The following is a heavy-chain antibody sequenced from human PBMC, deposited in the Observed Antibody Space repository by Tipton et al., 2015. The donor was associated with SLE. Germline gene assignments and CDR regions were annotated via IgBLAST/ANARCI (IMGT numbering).Heavy chain of an antibody. D-gene: IGHD1-26*01. J-gene: IGHJ6*03. Sequence: TLSLTCTVSGGSISSFYWSWIRQPAGKGLEWIGRIYTSGSTNYNPSLKSRVTMSVDTSKNQFSLKLSSVTAADTAVYYCARDGTDSKWELRGYYYMDVWGKGTPVTVSS. CDR1: GGSISSFY. CDR2: IYTSGST. V-gene: IGHV4-4*07. CDR3: ARDGTDSKWELRGYYYMDV.